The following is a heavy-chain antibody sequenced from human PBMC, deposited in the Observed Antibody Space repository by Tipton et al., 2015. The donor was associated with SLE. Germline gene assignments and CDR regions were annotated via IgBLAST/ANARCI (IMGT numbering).Heavy chain of an antibody. CDR1: SGSISSYY. J-gene: IGHJ4*02. Sequence: TLSLTCTVSSGSISSYYWTWIRQPPGKGLEWIGYIYYSGSTNYNPSLKSRVTISVDTSKNQFSLKLSSVTAADTAVYYCARRYYYGSGSFDYWGQGTLVTVSS. D-gene: IGHD3-10*01. V-gene: IGHV4-59*01. CDR3: ARRYYYGSGSFDY. CDR2: IYYSGST.